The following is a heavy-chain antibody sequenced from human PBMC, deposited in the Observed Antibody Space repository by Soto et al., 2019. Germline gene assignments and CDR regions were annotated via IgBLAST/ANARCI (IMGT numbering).Heavy chain of an antibody. CDR1: GGSISSSSYY. J-gene: IGHJ6*02. D-gene: IGHD3-3*01. CDR2: IYYSGST. CDR3: ARQGFWSGYPYYYYYGMDV. Sequence: SETLSLTCTVSGGSISSSSYYWGWIRQPPGKGLEWIGSIYYSGSTYYNPSLKSRVTISVDTSKNQFSLQLSSVTAADTAVYYCARQGFWSGYPYYYYYGMDVWGQRTTVTVSS. V-gene: IGHV4-39*01.